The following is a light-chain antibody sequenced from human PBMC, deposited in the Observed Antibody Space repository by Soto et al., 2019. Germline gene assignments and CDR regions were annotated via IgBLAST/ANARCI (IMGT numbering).Light chain of an antibody. Sequence: EIVLTQSPGTLSLSPGERATLSCRASQSVSNNLAWYQQKPGQAPRLLIYGASTRAPGIPARFSGSGSGTEFTLTISSLQPEDFATYYCLQYRSFPRTFGQGTRWIS. CDR2: GAS. CDR3: LQYRSFPRT. V-gene: IGKV3-15*01. J-gene: IGKJ1*01. CDR1: QSVSNN.